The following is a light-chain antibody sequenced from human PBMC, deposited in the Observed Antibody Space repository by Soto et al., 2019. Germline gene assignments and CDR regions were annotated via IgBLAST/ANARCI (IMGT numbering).Light chain of an antibody. CDR2: DAS. V-gene: IGKV3-11*01. Sequence: EIVLTQSPATLSLSPGKRTTLSCRTSQSVSSYLAWYQQKPGQAPRLLIYDASNRATGIPARFSGSGSGTDFTLTISSLEPEDFAVYYCQQRSNWPLTFGGGTKVDIK. CDR3: QQRSNWPLT. CDR1: QSVSSY. J-gene: IGKJ4*01.